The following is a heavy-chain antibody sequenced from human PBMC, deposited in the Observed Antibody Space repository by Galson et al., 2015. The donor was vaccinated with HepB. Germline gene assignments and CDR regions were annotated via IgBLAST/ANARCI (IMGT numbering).Heavy chain of an antibody. D-gene: IGHD3-10*01. Sequence: SLRLSCAASGFTFSSYGMHWVRQAPGKGLEWVAVIWYDGSNKYYADSVKGRFTISRDNSKNTLYLQMNSPRAEDTAVYYCAKSLPEEDPGWSGELLSANLYGTDVWGQGTTVTVSS. CDR1: GFTFSSYG. V-gene: IGHV3-33*06. CDR3: AKSLPEEDPGWSGELLSANLYGTDV. CDR2: IWYDGSNK. J-gene: IGHJ6*02.